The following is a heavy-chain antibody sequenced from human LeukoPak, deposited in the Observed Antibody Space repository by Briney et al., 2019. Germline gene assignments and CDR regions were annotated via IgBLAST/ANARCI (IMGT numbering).Heavy chain of an antibody. D-gene: IGHD6-13*01. Sequence: PGRSLRLSCAASGFTFSSYGMHWVRQAPGKGLEWVAVISNDGGNKYYADSVKGRFTISRDSYKKMLFLQMDILRVEDTAVYYCARKRSQDLVVAYLDYWGQGTLVTVSS. CDR1: GFTFSSYG. J-gene: IGHJ4*02. CDR2: ISNDGGNK. CDR3: ARKRSQDLVVAYLDY. V-gene: IGHV3-30*03.